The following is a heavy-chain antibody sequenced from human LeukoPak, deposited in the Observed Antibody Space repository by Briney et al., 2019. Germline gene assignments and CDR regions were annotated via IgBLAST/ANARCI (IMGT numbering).Heavy chain of an antibody. CDR1: GFMITNS. Sequence: GGSLRLSCAGSGFMITNSMIWVRQAPGKGLEWVSSINSRSTSIYYADSVKGRFTISRDNAQKSLSLQMNSLRPAGTAVCYCVRGNMGIEDAFDVSGQGTMVTVSS. V-gene: IGHV3-21*01. J-gene: IGHJ3*01. CDR2: INSRSTSI. D-gene: IGHD2/OR15-2a*01. CDR3: VRGNMGIEDAFDV.